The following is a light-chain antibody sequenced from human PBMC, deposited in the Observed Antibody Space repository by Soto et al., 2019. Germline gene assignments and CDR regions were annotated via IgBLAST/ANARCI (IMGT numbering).Light chain of an antibody. CDR1: NSDVGGYNY. J-gene: IGLJ2*01. V-gene: IGLV2-14*03. CDR2: DVG. CDR3: SSSTSTNTAL. Sequence: QSALTQPASVSGSPGQSITISCTGTNSDVGGYNYVSWYQQHPGQAPKLLIYDVGARPSGVSSRFSGSKSGTTAFLTISGLQADDEADYYCSSSTSTNTALFGGGTKLTVL.